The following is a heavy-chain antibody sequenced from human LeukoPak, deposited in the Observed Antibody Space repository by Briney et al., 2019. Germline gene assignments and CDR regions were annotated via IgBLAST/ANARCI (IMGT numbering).Heavy chain of an antibody. Sequence: PGGSLRLSCGASGFSLGNFEMNWVRQAPGKGLEWVSYINSNGSIIYYADSVKGRITISRDNAKNSLYLQMNSLRAEDTAVYYCARGGDWTFDYWGQGALVTVSS. D-gene: IGHD2-21*02. CDR3: ARGGDWTFDY. J-gene: IGHJ4*02. V-gene: IGHV3-48*03. CDR1: GFSLGNFE. CDR2: INSNGSII.